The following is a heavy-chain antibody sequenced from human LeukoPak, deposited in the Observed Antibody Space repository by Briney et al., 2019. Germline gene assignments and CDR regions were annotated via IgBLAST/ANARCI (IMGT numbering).Heavy chain of an antibody. V-gene: IGHV4-30-2*01. Sequence: PSETLSLTCTVSGGSISSGGYYWSWIRQPPGKGLEWIGYIYHSGSTYYNPSLKSRVTISVDRSKNQFSLKLSSVTAADTAVYYCARVLVATIGYWGQGTLVTVSS. CDR3: ARVLVATIGY. J-gene: IGHJ4*02. CDR1: GGSISSGGYY. D-gene: IGHD5-12*01. CDR2: IYHSGST.